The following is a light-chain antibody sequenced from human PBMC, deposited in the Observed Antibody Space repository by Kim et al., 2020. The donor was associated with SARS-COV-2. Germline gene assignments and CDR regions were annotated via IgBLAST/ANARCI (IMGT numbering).Light chain of an antibody. Sequence: GQSVTSSCTGTSSDVGGYNYVSWYQQHPGKAPKLMIYDVSKRPSGVPNRFSGSKSGNTASLTVSGLQAEDEADYYCSSYTSNNAWVFGGGTKLTVL. J-gene: IGLJ3*02. CDR2: DVS. V-gene: IGLV2-8*01. CDR3: SSYTSNNAWV. CDR1: SSDVGGYNY.